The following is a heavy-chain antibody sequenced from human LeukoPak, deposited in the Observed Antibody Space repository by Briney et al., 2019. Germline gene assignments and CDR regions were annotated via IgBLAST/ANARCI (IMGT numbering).Heavy chain of an antibody. Sequence: ASVKVSCKASGYTFTSYAMNWVRQAPGQGLEWMGWISAYNGNTNYAQKLQGRVTMTTDTSTSTAYMELRSLRSDDTAVYYCARSLNYYDSSGYLFWGQGTLVTVSS. J-gene: IGHJ4*02. CDR3: ARSLNYYDSSGYLF. CDR1: GYTFTSYA. CDR2: ISAYNGNT. V-gene: IGHV1-18*01. D-gene: IGHD3-22*01.